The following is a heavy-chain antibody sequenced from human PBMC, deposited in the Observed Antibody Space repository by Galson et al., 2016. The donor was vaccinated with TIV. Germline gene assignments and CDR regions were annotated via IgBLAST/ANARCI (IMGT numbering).Heavy chain of an antibody. CDR2: ISYDGSNE. V-gene: IGHV3-30*18. D-gene: IGHD3-9*01. J-gene: IGHJ6*02. CDR1: EFTFSSYA. CDR3: AKEGGTWLDSYYYGMDV. Sequence: LRLSCAASEFTFSSYAMHWVRQAPGKGLEWVAVISYDGSNEDYADSVKGRFTISRDNSKNTLYLQMKSLKTEDTAIYYCAKEGGTWLDSYYYGMDVWGQGTTVTVSS.